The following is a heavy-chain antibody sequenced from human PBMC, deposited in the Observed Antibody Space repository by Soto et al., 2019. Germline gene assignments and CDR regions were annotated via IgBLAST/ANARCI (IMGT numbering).Heavy chain of an antibody. J-gene: IGHJ6*02. CDR1: GYSFTSYW. CDR2: IYPGDSDT. V-gene: IGHV5-51*01. CDR3: ARHKWEQQLAYYYGMDV. Sequence: EVQLVQSGAEVKKPGESLKISCKGSGYSFTSYWIGWVRQMPGKGLEWMGIIYPGDSDTRYSPSFQGQVTISADKSISTAYLQWSSLKASDTAMYYCARHKWEQQLAYYYGMDVWGQGTTVTVSS. D-gene: IGHD6-13*01.